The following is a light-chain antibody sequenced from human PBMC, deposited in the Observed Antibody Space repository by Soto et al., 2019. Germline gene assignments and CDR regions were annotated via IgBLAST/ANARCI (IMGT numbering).Light chain of an antibody. CDR3: QQYNKWPRT. J-gene: IGKJ1*01. CDR2: GAS. V-gene: IGKV3-15*01. Sequence: EIVMTQSPATLSVSPGERATLSCRASQSVSSNLAWYQHKPGQAPRLLIYGASTRATGIPARFSGSGSGTEFTLTISSLQSEDFAVYHCQQYNKWPRTFGQGTKVDIK. CDR1: QSVSSN.